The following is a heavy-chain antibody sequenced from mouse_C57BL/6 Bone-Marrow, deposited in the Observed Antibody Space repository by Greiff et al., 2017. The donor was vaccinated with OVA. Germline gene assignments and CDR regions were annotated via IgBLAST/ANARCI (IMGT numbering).Heavy chain of an antibody. J-gene: IGHJ1*03. CDR1: GFTFSSYA. V-gene: IGHV5-9-1*02. CDR3: TRSQLGGWYFDV. D-gene: IGHD4-1*02. CDR2: ISSGGDYI. Sequence: EVQRVESGEGLVKPGGSLKLSCAASGFTFSSYAMSWVRQTPEKRLEWVAYISSGGDYIYYADTVKGRFTISRDNARNTLYLQMSSLKSEDTAMYYCTRSQLGGWYFDVWGTGTTVTVSS.